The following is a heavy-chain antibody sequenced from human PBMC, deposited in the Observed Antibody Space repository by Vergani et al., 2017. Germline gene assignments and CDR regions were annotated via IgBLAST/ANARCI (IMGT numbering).Heavy chain of an antibody. D-gene: IGHD3-10*01. CDR3: ASTSLYYGSGAIGY. CDR2: IYTSGST. V-gene: IGHV4-61*02. Sequence: QVQLQESGPGLVKPSQTLSLTCTVSGGSISSGSYYWSWIRQPAGKGLEWIGRIYTSGSTNYNPSLKSRVTISVDTSKNQFSLKLSSVTAADTAVYYCASTSLYYGSGAIGYWGQGTLVTVSS. CDR1: GGSISSGSYY. J-gene: IGHJ4*02.